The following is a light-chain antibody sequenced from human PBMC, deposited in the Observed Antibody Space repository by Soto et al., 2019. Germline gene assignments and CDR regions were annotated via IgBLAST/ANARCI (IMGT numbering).Light chain of an antibody. Sequence: DIQMTQSPSSLSASVGDRVTITCRASQSISSYLNRYQQKPGKAPNLLIYSASKLHSGVPSRFSGSGSGTDFTLIISSLQPEDFATYYCQQSSSNPLTFGGGTKVDIK. CDR2: SAS. J-gene: IGKJ4*01. CDR3: QQSSSNPLT. CDR1: QSISSY. V-gene: IGKV1-39*01.